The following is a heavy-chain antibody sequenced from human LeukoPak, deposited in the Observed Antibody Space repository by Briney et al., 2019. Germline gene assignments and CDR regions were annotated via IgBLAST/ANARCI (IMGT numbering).Heavy chain of an antibody. J-gene: IGHJ5*02. CDR1: GFTFSSNA. D-gene: IGHD3-22*01. CDR3: AIAKRDYYDSSGS. CDR2: ISGSGGST. V-gene: IGHV3-23*01. Sequence: GGTLRLSCAASGFTFSSNAMSWVRQAPGKGLEWVSAISGSGGSTYYADSVKGRFTISRDNAKNSLYLQMNSLRAEDTAVYYCAIAKRDYYDSSGSWGQGTLVTVSS.